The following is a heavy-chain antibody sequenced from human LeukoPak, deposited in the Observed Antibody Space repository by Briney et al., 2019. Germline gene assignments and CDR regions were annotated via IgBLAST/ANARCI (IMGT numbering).Heavy chain of an antibody. Sequence: GGSLRLSCAASGFTFSSYAMSWVRQAPGKGLEWVSDISGSGGSTYYADSVKGRFTISRDNSKNTPYLQMNSLRAEDTAVYYCAKDSSSWFFVRIGFDPWGQGTLVTVSS. CDR3: AKDSSSWFFVRIGFDP. J-gene: IGHJ5*02. V-gene: IGHV3-23*01. CDR1: GFTFSSYA. D-gene: IGHD6-13*01. CDR2: ISGSGGST.